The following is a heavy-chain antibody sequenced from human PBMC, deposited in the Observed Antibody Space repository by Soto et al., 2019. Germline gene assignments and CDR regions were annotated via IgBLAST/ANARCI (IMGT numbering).Heavy chain of an antibody. J-gene: IGHJ3*02. Sequence: GGSLRLSCAASGFTVSSNYMSWVRQAPGKGLEWVSVIYSGGSTYYADSMKGRFTISRHNSKNTLYLQMNSLRAEDTAVYYCASRGVGPKPDAFDIWGQGTMVTVSS. D-gene: IGHD3-16*01. CDR3: ASRGVGPKPDAFDI. CDR2: IYSGGST. V-gene: IGHV3-53*04. CDR1: GFTVSSNY.